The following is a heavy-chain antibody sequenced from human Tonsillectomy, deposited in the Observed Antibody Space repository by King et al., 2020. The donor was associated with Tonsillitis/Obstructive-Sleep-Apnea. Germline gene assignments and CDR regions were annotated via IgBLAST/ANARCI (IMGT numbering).Heavy chain of an antibody. CDR3: ARTVYGSESYFDY. J-gene: IGHJ4*02. CDR1: GDSSNIYY. D-gene: IGHD3-10*01. Sequence: PLQESGPGLVKPSETLSLTCSVSGDSSNIYYWSWIRQPPGKGLEWIGYIYYSGSTNYNPSLKSRVTISVDTSKNQFSLKLRSVTAADTAVCYCARTVYGSESYFDYWGQGTLVTISS. CDR2: IYYSGST. V-gene: IGHV4-59*01.